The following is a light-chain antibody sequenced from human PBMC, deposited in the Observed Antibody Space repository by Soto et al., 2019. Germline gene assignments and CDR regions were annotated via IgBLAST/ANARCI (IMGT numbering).Light chain of an antibody. CDR1: QSVNSN. V-gene: IGKV3-15*01. CDR3: QQYTNWPKT. Sequence: ETVMTQSPATLSVSPGERATLSCRASQSVNSNLAWYQQKLGQAPRVLIYGASTRATGIPARFSGSGSGTEFILTISSLQSEDFAVYYCQQYTNWPKTFGQGTKVDI. J-gene: IGKJ1*01. CDR2: GAS.